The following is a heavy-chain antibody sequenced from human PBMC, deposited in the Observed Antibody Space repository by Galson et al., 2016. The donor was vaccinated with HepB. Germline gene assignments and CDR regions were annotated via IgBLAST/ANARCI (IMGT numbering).Heavy chain of an antibody. CDR2: IIPVFGIS. Sequence: SVKVSCKASGGTFSRHGINWVRQAPRQGLEWMGRIIPVFGISTYAQKFQGRLTITADESTSTAYMELSSLRSEDTAVYYCARGPPSSGSQFDYWGQGTLVIVSS. CDR1: GGTFSRHG. D-gene: IGHD1-26*01. J-gene: IGHJ4*02. CDR3: ARGPPSSGSQFDY. V-gene: IGHV1-69*13.